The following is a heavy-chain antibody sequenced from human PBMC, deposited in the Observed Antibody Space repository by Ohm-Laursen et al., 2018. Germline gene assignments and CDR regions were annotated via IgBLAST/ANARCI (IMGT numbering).Heavy chain of an antibody. D-gene: IGHD3-10*01. V-gene: IGHV3-21*01. CDR2: ISSSSSYI. CDR3: ARGLSGNVY. J-gene: IGHJ4*02. CDR1: PLSFSGDS. Sequence: SLRLSCTASPLSFSGDSMNWVRQAPGKGLEWVSSISSSSSYIYYADSVKGRFTISRDNAKNSLYLQMNSLRAEDTAVYYCARGLSGNVYWGQGTLVTVSS.